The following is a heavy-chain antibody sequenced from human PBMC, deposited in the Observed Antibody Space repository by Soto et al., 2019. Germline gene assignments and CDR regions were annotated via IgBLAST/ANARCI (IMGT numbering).Heavy chain of an antibody. CDR2: LDPSSTYI. J-gene: IGHJ5*01. CDR3: VRGSYGDYDS. CDR1: GFTFSAYT. Sequence: EVQLVESGGGLVKPGGSLRLSCAASGFTFSAYTMNWVRQAPGKGLEWVSSLDPSSTYIYYADSVKGRFTLSRDTAKNSLFLRLNSLRADDTALYYCVRGSYGDYDSWGQGTLVTGSS. D-gene: IGHD4-17*01. V-gene: IGHV3-21*02.